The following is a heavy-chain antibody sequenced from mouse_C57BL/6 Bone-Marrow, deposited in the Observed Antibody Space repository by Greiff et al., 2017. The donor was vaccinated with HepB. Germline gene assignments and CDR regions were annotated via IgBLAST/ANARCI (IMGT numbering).Heavy chain of an antibody. J-gene: IGHJ2*01. Sequence: EVQLQQSGPELVKPGASVKISCKASGYTFTDYYMNWVKQSHGKSLEWIGDINPNNGGTSYNQKFKGKATLTVDKSSSTAYMERRSLTSEDSAVYYCARGNYGSSYVGFDYWGQGTTLTVSS. CDR2: INPNNGGT. CDR3: ARGNYGSSYVGFDY. V-gene: IGHV1-26*01. CDR1: GYTFTDYY. D-gene: IGHD1-1*01.